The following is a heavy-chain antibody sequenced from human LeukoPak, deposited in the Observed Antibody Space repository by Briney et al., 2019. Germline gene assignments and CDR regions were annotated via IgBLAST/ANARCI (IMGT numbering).Heavy chain of an antibody. CDR2: ISGSGGST. V-gene: IGHV3-23*01. D-gene: IGHD4-17*01. Sequence: GGSLRLSCAASGFTFSSYAMSWVRQAPGKGLEWVSAISGSGGSTYYADSVKGRFTISRDNSKNTLYLQMNSLRAEDTAVYYCATTTVTTQYNWSDPWGQGTLVTVSS. J-gene: IGHJ5*02. CDR3: ATTTVTTQYNWSDP. CDR1: GFTFSSYA.